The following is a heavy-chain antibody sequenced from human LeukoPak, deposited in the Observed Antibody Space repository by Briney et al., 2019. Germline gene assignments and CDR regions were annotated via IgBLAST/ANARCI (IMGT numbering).Heavy chain of an antibody. D-gene: IGHD6-13*01. V-gene: IGHV4-59*01. CDR2: IYYSGST. Sequence: SETLSLTCTVSGGSISSYYWSWIRQPPGKGLEWIGYIYYSGSTNYNPSLKSRVTISVDTSKNQFSLKLSSVTAADTAVYYCARETYSSSYQNWGQGTLVTVSS. CDR1: GGSISSYY. J-gene: IGHJ4*02. CDR3: ARETYSSSYQN.